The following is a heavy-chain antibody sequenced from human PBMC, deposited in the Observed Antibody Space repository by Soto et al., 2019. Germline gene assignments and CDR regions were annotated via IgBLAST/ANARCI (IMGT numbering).Heavy chain of an antibody. CDR1: GFTFSDHY. CDR2: IYSDGSV. J-gene: IGHJ4*02. CDR3: ARITVTTRYFDY. V-gene: IGHV3-66*01. Sequence: PGGSLRLSCAASGFTFSDHYMDWVRQAPGKGLEWVALIYSDGSVYYADSVKGRFTISRDNSKNTLYLQLNSLRTEDTAVFYCARITVTTRYFDYWGQGTLVTVSS. D-gene: IGHD4-17*01.